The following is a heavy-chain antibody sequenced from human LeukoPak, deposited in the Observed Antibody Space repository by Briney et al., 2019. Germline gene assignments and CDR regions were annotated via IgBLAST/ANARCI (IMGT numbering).Heavy chain of an antibody. J-gene: IGHJ4*02. CDR3: ARDTTTYSSGWYYFDY. Sequence: ASVKVSCKASGGTFSSYAISWVRQAPGQGLEWIGRIIPILGIANYAQKFQGRVTITADKSTSTAYMELSSLRSEDTAVYYCARDTTTYSSGWYYFDYWGQGTLVTVSS. V-gene: IGHV1-69*04. CDR2: IIPILGIA. D-gene: IGHD6-19*01. CDR1: GGTFSSYA.